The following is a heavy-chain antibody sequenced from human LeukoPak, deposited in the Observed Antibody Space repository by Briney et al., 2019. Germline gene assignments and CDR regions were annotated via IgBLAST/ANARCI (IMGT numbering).Heavy chain of an antibody. CDR1: GYTFTGYY. Sequence: ASVKVSCKASGYTFTGYYMHWVRQPPGQGLEWMGWINPNSGGTNYAQKFQGRVTITADECKSTAYMELSSLRSEDTAVYYCARSMVRGVRSYYYMDVWGKGTTVTISS. V-gene: IGHV1-2*02. CDR3: ARSMVRGVRSYYYMDV. J-gene: IGHJ6*03. D-gene: IGHD3-10*01. CDR2: INPNSGGT.